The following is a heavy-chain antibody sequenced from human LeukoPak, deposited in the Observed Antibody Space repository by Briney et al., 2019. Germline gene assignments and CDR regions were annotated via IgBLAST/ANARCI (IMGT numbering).Heavy chain of an antibody. CDR2: IDPNSGGT. V-gene: IGHV1-2*06. D-gene: IGHD1-1*01. CDR3: TRDLTTSGPIGI. CDR1: GYTFTDYY. Sequence: ASVKVSCKASGYTFTDYYMHWVRQAPGQGPEWMGRIDPNSGGTHYPQKFQGRVTVTRDTSVTTAYMELSRLTSDDTAIYFCTRDLTTSGPIGIWGQGTLVTVSA. J-gene: IGHJ4*02.